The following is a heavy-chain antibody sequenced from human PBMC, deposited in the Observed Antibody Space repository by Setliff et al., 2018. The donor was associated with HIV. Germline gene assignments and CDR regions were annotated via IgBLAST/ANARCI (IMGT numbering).Heavy chain of an antibody. CDR1: GGSISSYY. D-gene: IGHD3-22*01. Sequence: KSSETLSLTCTVSGGSISSYYWTWIRQPPGKGLEWIGYIYYSGSTNYNPSLKSRVTISADTSKNQFSLKLSSVTAADTAVYYCARDNNYYDSSGYYPYNWFDPWGQGTLVTVSS. CDR3: ARDNNYYDSSGYYPYNWFDP. V-gene: IGHV4-59*01. J-gene: IGHJ5*02. CDR2: IYYSGST.